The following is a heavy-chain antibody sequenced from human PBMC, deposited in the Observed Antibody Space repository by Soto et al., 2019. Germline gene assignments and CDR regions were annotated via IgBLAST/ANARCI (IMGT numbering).Heavy chain of an antibody. J-gene: IGHJ6*02. CDR1: GFTLGRYA. CDR3: AKEERTSYYYYGMDV. D-gene: IGHD1-1*01. Sequence: HPGGSLRLSCAASGFTLGRYAMSWVRHAPGKGLEWVSAISGSGGSTYYADSVKGRFTISRDNSKNTLYLQMNSLRAEDTAVYYFAKEERTSYYYYGMDVWGQGTTVTVSS. CDR2: ISGSGGST. V-gene: IGHV3-23*01.